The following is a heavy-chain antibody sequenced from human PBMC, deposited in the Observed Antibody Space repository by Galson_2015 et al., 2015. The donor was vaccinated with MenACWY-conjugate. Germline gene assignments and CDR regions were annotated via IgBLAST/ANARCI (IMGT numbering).Heavy chain of an antibody. CDR1: GYTLTELS. Sequence: SVKVSCKVSGYTLTELSMHWVRQAPGKGLEWMGGFDPEDGETIYAQKFQGRVTMTEDTSTDTAYMELSSLRSEDTAVYYCATDLLGIAVTGNDGFFFDYWGQGTLVTVSS. V-gene: IGHV1-24*01. D-gene: IGHD6-19*01. CDR3: ATDLLGIAVTGNDGFFFDY. J-gene: IGHJ4*02. CDR2: FDPEDGET.